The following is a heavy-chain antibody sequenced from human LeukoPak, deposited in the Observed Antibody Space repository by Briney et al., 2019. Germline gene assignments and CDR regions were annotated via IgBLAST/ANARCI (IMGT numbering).Heavy chain of an antibody. CDR2: IYHSGST. CDR1: GYSISSGYY. CDR3: ATQLTGLELRRSLVY. J-gene: IGHJ4*02. D-gene: IGHD1-7*01. V-gene: IGHV4-38-2*01. Sequence: PSETLSLTCAVSGYSISSGYYWGWIRQPPGKGLEWIGSIYHSGSTYYNPSLKSRVTISVDTSKNQFSLKLSSATAADTAVYYSATQLTGLELRRSLVYWGQGTLVTVSS.